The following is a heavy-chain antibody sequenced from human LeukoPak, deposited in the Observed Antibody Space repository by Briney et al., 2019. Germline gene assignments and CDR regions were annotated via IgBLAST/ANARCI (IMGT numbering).Heavy chain of an antibody. CDR2: ITGSGDTT. D-gene: IGHD3-9*01. CDR1: GFIFRNYA. CDR3: AKWGDYDILTGYYVSDF. Sequence: GGALRLSCAASGFIFRNYAMSWVRQAPGKGLEWVSAITGSGDTTYYADSVKGRVTISRDNSKHTLYVEMNTLRAEDTAVYYCAKWGDYDILTGYYVSDFWGQGTLVTVSS. J-gene: IGHJ4*02. V-gene: IGHV3-23*01.